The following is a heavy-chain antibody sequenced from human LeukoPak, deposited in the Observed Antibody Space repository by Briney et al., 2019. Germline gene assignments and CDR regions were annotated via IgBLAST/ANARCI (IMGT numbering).Heavy chain of an antibody. D-gene: IGHD4-17*01. CDR3: ARETTVTFPDAFDI. J-gene: IGHJ3*02. Sequence: PGGSLRLSCTVSGFTVSTNSMSWVRQAPGKGLEWVSFIYSDNTHYSDSVKGRFTISRDNSKNTLYLQMNSLRAEDTAVYYCARETTVTFPDAFDIWGQGTMVTVSS. CDR1: GFTVSTNS. CDR2: IYSDNT. V-gene: IGHV3-53*01.